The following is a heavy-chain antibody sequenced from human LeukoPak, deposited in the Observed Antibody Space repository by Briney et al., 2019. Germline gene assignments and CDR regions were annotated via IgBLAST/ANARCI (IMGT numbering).Heavy chain of an antibody. V-gene: IGHV4-59*12. J-gene: IGHJ4*02. CDR1: GSSMNLYS. CDR2: MYYSGTT. D-gene: IGHD6-19*01. CDR3: ARVSYSSGWYNRAFDY. Sequence: SETLSLTCSVSGSSMNLYSWNWIRQSPGKGLEWIAYMYYSGTTNYNPSLENRAAISLDLSRHQFSLRLNSVTAADTAVYYCARVSYSSGWYNRAFDYWGQGTLVTVSS.